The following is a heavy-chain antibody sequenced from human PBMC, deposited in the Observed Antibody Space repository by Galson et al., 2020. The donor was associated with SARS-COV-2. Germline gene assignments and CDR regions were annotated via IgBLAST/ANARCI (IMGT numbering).Heavy chain of an antibody. Sequence: GGSLRLSCAASGFAFRTYDMSWVRQAPGKGLEWVSEIDDNGATTYYADSVKGRFTVSRDNSENTLFLLMKSLRVEDTAIYYCTKGGHLDYWGQGTLVTVSS. J-gene: IGHJ4*02. CDR2: IDDNGATT. CDR1: GFAFRTYD. V-gene: IGHV3-23*01. D-gene: IGHD3-10*01. CDR3: TKGGHLDY.